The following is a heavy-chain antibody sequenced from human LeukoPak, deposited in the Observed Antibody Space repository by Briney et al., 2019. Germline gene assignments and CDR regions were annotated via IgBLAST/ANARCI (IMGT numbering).Heavy chain of an antibody. V-gene: IGHV4-61*08. CDR1: GGSISSGDYY. D-gene: IGHD2/OR15-2a*01. J-gene: IGHJ3*02. CDR3: ARDFSAAFDI. CDR2: IYYSGST. Sequence: SETLSLTCTVSGGSISSGDYYWSWIRQPPGTGLEWIGYIYYSGSTNYNPSLKSRVTISVDTATNQFSLKLRSVTAADTAVYYCARDFSAAFDIWGQGTMVTVSS.